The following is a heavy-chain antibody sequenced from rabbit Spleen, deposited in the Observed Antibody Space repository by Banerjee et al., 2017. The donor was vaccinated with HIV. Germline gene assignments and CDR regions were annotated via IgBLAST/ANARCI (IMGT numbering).Heavy chain of an antibody. CDR3: ARDTGTSFSSYGMDL. CDR1: GIDFSNYFY. J-gene: IGHJ6*01. CDR2: IYIISGST. D-gene: IGHD8-1*01. V-gene: IGHV1S43*01. Sequence: QQQLEESGGGLVKPGGTLTLTCKASGIDFSNYFYMCWVRQAPGKGLELIACIYIISGSTWYAGWVNGRFTISKTSSTVDLKMTSLTAADTATYFCARDTGTSFSSYGMDLWGQGTLVTVS.